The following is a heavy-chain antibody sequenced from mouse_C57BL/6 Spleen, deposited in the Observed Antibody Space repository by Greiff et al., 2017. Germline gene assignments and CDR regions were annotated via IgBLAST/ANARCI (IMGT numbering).Heavy chain of an antibody. CDR3: ARFYDYDGESY. CDR1: GYTFTSYD. J-gene: IGHJ2*01. Sequence: QVQLKESGPELVKPGASVKLSCKASGYTFTSYDINWVKQRPGPGLEWIGWIYPRDGSTKYNEKFKGKATVTVDTSSSTAYMELHSLTAEDSAVYFCARFYDYDGESYWGQGTTRTVSS. CDR2: IYPRDGST. D-gene: IGHD2-4*01. V-gene: IGHV1-85*01.